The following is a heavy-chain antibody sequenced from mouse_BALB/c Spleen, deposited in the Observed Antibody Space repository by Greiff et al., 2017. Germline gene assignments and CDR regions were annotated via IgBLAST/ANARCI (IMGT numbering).Heavy chain of an antibody. Sequence: EVKVVESGGGLVKPGGSLKLSCAASGFTFSSYAMSWVRQTPEKRLEWVATISSGGSYTYYPDSVKGRFTISRDNAKNTLYLQMSSLRSEDTAMYYCARRSGNYGVDYWGQGTTLTVSS. CDR2: ISSGGSYT. CDR3: ARRSGNYGVDY. CDR1: GFTFSSYA. D-gene: IGHD2-1*01. V-gene: IGHV5-9-3*01. J-gene: IGHJ2*01.